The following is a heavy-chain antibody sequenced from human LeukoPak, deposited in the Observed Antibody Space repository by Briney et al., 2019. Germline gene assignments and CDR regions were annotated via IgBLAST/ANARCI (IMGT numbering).Heavy chain of an antibody. Sequence: GGSLRLSCAASGFTFSASWMSWVRQAPGKGLEWVANIKQDGSEKYSADSVKGRFTVSRDNAKKLVYLQINSLTVEDTAVYYCARVGPPYYYYYMDVWGEGTTVTVSS. CDR3: ARVGPPYYYYYMDV. CDR1: GFTFSASW. CDR2: IKQDGSEK. J-gene: IGHJ6*03. V-gene: IGHV3-7*01.